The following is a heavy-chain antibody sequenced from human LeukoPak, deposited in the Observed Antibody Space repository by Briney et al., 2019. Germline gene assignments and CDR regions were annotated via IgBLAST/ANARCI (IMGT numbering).Heavy chain of an antibody. D-gene: IGHD6-6*01. V-gene: IGHV3-23*02. Sequence: GGSLRLSCAASGFTFSRFALSWVRQAPRKGLGWVSHTRDNEGTSTYYKASANGRFTISRDKSKNQFNLQITALRAKETAVYSSAKTVPDGSSSVYFDNWGQGAPVTVSS. CDR1: GFTFSRFA. CDR2: TRDNEGTST. J-gene: IGHJ4*02. CDR3: AKTVPDGSSSVYFDN.